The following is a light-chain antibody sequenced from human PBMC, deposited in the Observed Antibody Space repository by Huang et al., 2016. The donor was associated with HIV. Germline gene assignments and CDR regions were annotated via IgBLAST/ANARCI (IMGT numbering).Light chain of an antibody. V-gene: IGKV1-39*01. J-gene: IGKJ4*01. Sequence: DIKMTQSPSSLSASVEDRVTITCRASQTISAHLNWYQQKPGKAPKLLIHAASSLQSGVPSRFSGGGSGTDFTLTISSLQPEDFATYYCQQSYSTPLTFGGGTKVEIK. CDR2: AAS. CDR1: QTISAH. CDR3: QQSYSTPLT.